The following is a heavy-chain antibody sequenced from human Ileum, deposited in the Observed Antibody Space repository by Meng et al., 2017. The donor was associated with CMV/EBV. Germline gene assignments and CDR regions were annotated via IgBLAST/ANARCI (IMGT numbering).Heavy chain of an antibody. CDR3: ARASPQRRFLSY. Sequence: QVRLQQWGAGLLKPSAPLSLMCAVYGGSFREYHWSWIRQPPGKGLEWIGEINHGGSSNYNPSLKSRVTISVDRSRNQVSLKLTSVTAADTAVYYCARASPQRRFLSYWGQGTLVTVSS. D-gene: IGHD3-3*01. V-gene: IGHV4-34*01. CDR2: INHGGSS. CDR1: GGSFREYH. J-gene: IGHJ4*02.